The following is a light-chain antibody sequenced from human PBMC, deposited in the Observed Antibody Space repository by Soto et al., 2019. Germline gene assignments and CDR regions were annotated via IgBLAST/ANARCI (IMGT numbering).Light chain of an antibody. J-gene: IGKJ2*01. V-gene: IGKV1-5*01. CDR3: QQYDSYSPYT. CDR2: DAS. Sequence: DIPMTQSPSTLSASVGDRVTITCRASQSISTWLAWYQQKSGKAPKLLIYDASSLEGGVPSRFSGSGSGTEFTLTITSLQPDDFATYYCQQYDSYSPYTFGEGTKLEIK. CDR1: QSISTW.